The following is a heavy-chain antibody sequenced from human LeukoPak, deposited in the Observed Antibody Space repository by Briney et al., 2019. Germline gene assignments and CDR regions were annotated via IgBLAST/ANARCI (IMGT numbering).Heavy chain of an antibody. Sequence: ASVKVSCKVSVYTLPELSMHWVRPAPGKGVEWVGGFDPEDGETIYAQKFQGRVTMTEDTSTDTAYMDLSSLRSGDTAVYYCATFGSALAVAGGYFDYWGQGTLVTVS. D-gene: IGHD6-19*01. CDR2: FDPEDGET. CDR3: ATFGSALAVAGGYFDY. V-gene: IGHV1-24*01. CDR1: VYTLPELS. J-gene: IGHJ4*02.